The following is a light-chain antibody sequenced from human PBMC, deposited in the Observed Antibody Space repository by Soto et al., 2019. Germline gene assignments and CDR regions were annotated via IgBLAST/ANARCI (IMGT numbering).Light chain of an antibody. J-gene: IGLJ1*01. V-gene: IGLV2-8*01. CDR3: SSYAGSNNFV. Sequence: VLSQPPSSSVSPGQSVTISFTGTSSDVGGYNYVSCYQQHPGKAPKLMIYEVSKRPSGVPDRFSGSKSGNTASLTVSGLQAEDEADYYCSSYAGSNNFVFGTGTKVTVL. CDR1: SSDVGGYNY. CDR2: EVS.